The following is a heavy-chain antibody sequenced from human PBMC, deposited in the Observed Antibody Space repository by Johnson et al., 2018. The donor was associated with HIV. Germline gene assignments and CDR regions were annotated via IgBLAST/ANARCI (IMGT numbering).Heavy chain of an antibody. Sequence: EVQLVESGGGLVQPGGSLRLSCAASGFTFSGYWVYWVRQAPGKGLVWVSRINPDGSSTDYADSVKGRFTISRDNAKNTLYLQMNSLRAEDTALYYCARSYSSSSHDAFDIWGQGTMVTVSS. CDR3: ARSYSSSSHDAFDI. J-gene: IGHJ3*02. CDR2: INPDGSST. V-gene: IGHV3-74*02. CDR1: GFTFSGYW. D-gene: IGHD6-6*01.